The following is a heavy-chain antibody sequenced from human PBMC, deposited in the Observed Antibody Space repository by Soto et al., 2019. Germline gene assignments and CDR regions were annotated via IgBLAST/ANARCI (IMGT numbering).Heavy chain of an antibody. D-gene: IGHD6-19*01. CDR2: FDPEDGET. CDR3: ATDVMGIAVLDY. V-gene: IGHV1-24*01. CDR1: GYTLTELS. J-gene: IGHJ4*02. Sequence: ASVKVSCKVSGYTLTELSMHWVRQAPGKGLEWMGGFDPEDGETIYAQKFQGRVTMTEVTCTDTAYMELSSLRSEDTAVYYCATDVMGIAVLDYWGQGTLVTVSS.